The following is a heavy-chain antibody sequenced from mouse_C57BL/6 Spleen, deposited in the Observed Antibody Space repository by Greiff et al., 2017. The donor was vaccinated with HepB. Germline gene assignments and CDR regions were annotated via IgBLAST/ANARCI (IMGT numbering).Heavy chain of an antibody. Sequence: QVHVKQSGAELAKPGASVKLSCKASGYTFTSYWMHWVKQRPGQGLEWIGYIYPSSGYTKYNQKFTDKATLTADKSSSTAYMQLSSLTYEDSAVYYCARWGSGYVFAYWGQGTLVTVSA. CDR1: GYTFTSYW. CDR3: ARWGSGYVFAY. J-gene: IGHJ3*01. D-gene: IGHD3-2*02. V-gene: IGHV1-7*01. CDR2: IYPSSGYT.